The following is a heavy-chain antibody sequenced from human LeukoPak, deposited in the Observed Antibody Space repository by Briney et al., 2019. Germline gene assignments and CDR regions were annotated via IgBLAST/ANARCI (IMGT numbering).Heavy chain of an antibody. V-gene: IGHV1-24*01. D-gene: IGHD2-21*02. CDR3: ATDIAFCGGDCYQAG. Sequence: ASVKASCKVSGYTLTELSMHWVRQAPGKGLEWMGGFDPEDGETIYAQKFQGRVTMTEDTSTDTAYMELSSLRSGDTAVYYCATDIAFCGGDCYQAGWGQGTLVTVSS. J-gene: IGHJ4*02. CDR1: GYTLTELS. CDR2: FDPEDGET.